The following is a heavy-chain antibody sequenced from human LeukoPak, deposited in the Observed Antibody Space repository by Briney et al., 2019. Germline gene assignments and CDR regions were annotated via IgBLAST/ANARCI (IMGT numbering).Heavy chain of an antibody. CDR2: INPNSGGT. V-gene: IGHV1-2*04. CDR3: ERETTVTTGSDAFDI. Sequence: ASVKVSCKASGYTFTGYYMHWVRQAPGQGLEWMGWINPNSGGTNYAQKFQGWVTMTRDTSISTAYMELSRLRSDDTAVYYCERETTVTTGSDAFDIWGQGTMVTVSS. J-gene: IGHJ3*02. D-gene: IGHD4-11*01. CDR1: GYTFTGYY.